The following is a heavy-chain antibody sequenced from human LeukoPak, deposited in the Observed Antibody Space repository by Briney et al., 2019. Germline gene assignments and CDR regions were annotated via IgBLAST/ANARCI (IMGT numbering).Heavy chain of an antibody. CDR1: GVSFSGYS. D-gene: IGHD6-19*01. V-gene: IGHV4-34*01. CDR3: ARGQWLDNS. CDR2: INHSGST. J-gene: IGHJ4*02. Sequence: SETLSLTCAVYGVSFSGYSWSWIRQPPGKGLEWIGEINHSGSTNYNASLKSRVTMSVDTSKNQFSLNLRSVTAADTAVYYCARGQWLDNSWGQGTLVTVSS.